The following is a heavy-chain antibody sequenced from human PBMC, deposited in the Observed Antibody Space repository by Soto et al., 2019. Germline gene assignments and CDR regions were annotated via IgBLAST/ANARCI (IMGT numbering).Heavy chain of an antibody. D-gene: IGHD6-6*01. Sequence: GGSLRLSCTASGFIFGDYGLSWVRQAPGKGLEDIVLIRNKGYGESTEYAASVKGRFSISRDDSKSIVYLQMNSLKTEDTAVYFCTRFIAARFDFWRQGT. J-gene: IGHJ4*02. V-gene: IGHV3-49*04. CDR1: GFIFGDYG. CDR2: IRNKGYGEST. CDR3: TRFIAARFDF.